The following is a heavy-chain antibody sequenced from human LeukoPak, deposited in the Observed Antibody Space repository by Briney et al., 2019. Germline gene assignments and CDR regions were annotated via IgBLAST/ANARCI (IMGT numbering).Heavy chain of an antibody. Sequence: GGSLRLSCAASGFTFSSYGMHWVRQAPGKGLEWVAFIRYDGSNKHYADSVKGRFTISRDNSKNTLYLQMNSLRAEDTAVYYCAKDRDTMVRGVIITLNYYFDYWGQGTLVTVSS. CDR2: IRYDGSNK. J-gene: IGHJ4*02. V-gene: IGHV3-30*02. CDR1: GFTFSSYG. CDR3: AKDRDTMVRGVIITLNYYFDY. D-gene: IGHD3-10*01.